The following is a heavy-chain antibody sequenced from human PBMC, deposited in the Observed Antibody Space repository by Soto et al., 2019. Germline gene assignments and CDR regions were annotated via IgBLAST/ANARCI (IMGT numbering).Heavy chain of an antibody. Sequence: SETLSLTCTVSGGSISSGDYYWSWIRQPPGKGLEWIGYIYYSGSTYYNPSLKSRVTISVDTSKNQFSLKLSSVTAADTAVYYCARESHANNWFDTWGQGTLVTVSS. CDR3: ARESHANNWFDT. CDR1: GGSISSGDYY. CDR2: IYYSGST. J-gene: IGHJ5*02. V-gene: IGHV4-30-4*01.